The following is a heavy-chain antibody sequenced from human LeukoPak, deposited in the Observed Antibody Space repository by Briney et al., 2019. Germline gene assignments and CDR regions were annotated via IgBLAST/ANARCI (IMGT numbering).Heavy chain of an antibody. V-gene: IGHV4-4*07. J-gene: IGHJ6*03. CDR1: GGSISSYY. D-gene: IGHD3-10*01. CDR3: ARLWFGERYYYYYMDV. CDR2: IYTSGSI. Sequence: SETLSLTCTVSGGSISSYYWSWIRQPAGKGLEWIGRIYTSGSINYNPSLKSRVTMSVDTSKNQFSLKLNSVTAADTAVYYCARLWFGERYYYYYMDVWGKGTTVTVSS.